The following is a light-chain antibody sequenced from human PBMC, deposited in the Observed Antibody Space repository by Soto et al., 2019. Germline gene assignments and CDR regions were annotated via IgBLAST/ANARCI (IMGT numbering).Light chain of an antibody. CDR1: QSIDSW. V-gene: IGKV1-5*03. CDR2: KAS. Sequence: DIQMTQSPSTLYASVGDRVSITCRASQSIDSWLAWYQQKPGKAPTLLIYKASTLERGVPSRFSGSGSGTEFTLTISSLRPEDFATYYCQQYKTYWDFGPGTKVDIK. CDR3: QQYKTYWD. J-gene: IGKJ3*01.